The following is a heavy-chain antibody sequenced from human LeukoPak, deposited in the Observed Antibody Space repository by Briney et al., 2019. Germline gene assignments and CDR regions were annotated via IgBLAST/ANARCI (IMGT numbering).Heavy chain of an antibody. CDR3: ARHPQLDY. J-gene: IGHJ4*02. V-gene: IGHV4-34*01. Sequence: SETLSLTCAVYGGSLSGYYWSWIRQPPGKGLEWIGEINHSGSTNYNPSLKSRVTISVDTSKNQFSLKLISVTAADTALYYCARHPQLDYWGQGTLVTVSS. CDR1: GGSLSGYY. CDR2: INHSGST.